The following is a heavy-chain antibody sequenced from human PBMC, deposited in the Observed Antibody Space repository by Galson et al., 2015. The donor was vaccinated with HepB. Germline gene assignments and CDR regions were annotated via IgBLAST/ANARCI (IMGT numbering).Heavy chain of an antibody. V-gene: IGHV3-33*01. J-gene: IGHJ4*02. CDR2: IWFDGSTK. D-gene: IGHD4-23*01. Sequence: SLRLSCAASGFIFSSFGMHWVRQAPGKGLEWVAVIWFDGSTKYYADSVKDRFTISRDNSRNTLFLQMNCPSAEDTAVYYCARGGDGGLNYFDYWGQGSLVIVSS. CDR1: GFIFSSFG. CDR3: ARGGDGGLNYFDY.